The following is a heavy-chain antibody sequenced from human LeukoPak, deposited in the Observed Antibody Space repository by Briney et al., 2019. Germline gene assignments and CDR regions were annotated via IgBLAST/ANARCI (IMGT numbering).Heavy chain of an antibody. CDR3: ARDRSRDYYDSSGYYYFYAMDV. V-gene: IGHV3-48*03. CDR1: GFTFSTYE. CDR2: IGSRPTTT. Sequence: GGSLRLSCEGSGFTFSTYEMNWVRQAPGKGLEWVSYIGSRPTTTYYADSVRGRFIISRDNAEDSLYLQMNSLRAEDTAVYYCARDRSRDYYDSSGYYYFYAMDVWGQGTTVTVSS. D-gene: IGHD3-22*01. J-gene: IGHJ6*02.